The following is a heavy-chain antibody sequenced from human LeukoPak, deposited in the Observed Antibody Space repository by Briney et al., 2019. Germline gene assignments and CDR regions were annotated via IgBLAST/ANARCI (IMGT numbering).Heavy chain of an antibody. Sequence: GGSLRLSCAASGFTLSYYSMNWVRQAPGKGLEWVSYISSSSSTTYYADSVKGRFTISRDNAKNSLYLQMNSLRAEDTAVYYCARGRGYNYGAYFDYWGQGTLVTVSS. V-gene: IGHV3-48*01. CDR2: ISSSSSTT. CDR3: ARGRGYNYGAYFDY. CDR1: GFTLSYYS. D-gene: IGHD5-18*01. J-gene: IGHJ4*02.